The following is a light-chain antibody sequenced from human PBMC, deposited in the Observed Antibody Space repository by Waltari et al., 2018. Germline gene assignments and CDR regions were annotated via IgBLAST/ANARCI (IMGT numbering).Light chain of an antibody. J-gene: IGKJ5*01. CDR2: HAA. Sequence: EIVLTQSPVILSLSPGETATLSCRASQSVTNYLSWYQQRPGEAPRLLIYHAATRATGIAARFSGSGSGTDVALTINSLEPEDYAVYYCQQRGTWPPITFGQGTRLEIK. V-gene: IGKV3-11*01. CDR3: QQRGTWPPIT. CDR1: QSVTNY.